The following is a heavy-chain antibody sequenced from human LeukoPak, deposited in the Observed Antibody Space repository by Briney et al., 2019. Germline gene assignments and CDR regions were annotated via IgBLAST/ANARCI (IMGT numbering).Heavy chain of an antibody. D-gene: IGHD3-22*01. Sequence: TSETLSLTCSVSGASLSSYYWGWIRQSPGKGLEWLGNISDTGKTDYNPSLKSRGTLSLDTSKNQFSLRLTSVTAADTAVYYCVTGYYEPFDNWGQGTLVTVSS. J-gene: IGHJ4*02. V-gene: IGHV4-59*01. CDR3: VTGYYEPFDN. CDR1: GASLSSYY. CDR2: ISDTGKT.